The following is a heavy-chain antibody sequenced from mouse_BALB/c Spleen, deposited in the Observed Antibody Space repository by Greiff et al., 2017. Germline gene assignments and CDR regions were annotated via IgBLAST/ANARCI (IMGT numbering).Heavy chain of an antibody. V-gene: IGHV5-9*03. J-gene: IGHJ4*01. D-gene: IGHD6-2*01. Sequence: EVMLVESGGGLVKPGGSLKLSCAASGFTFSSYTMSWVRQTPEKRLEWVATISSGGGNTYYPDSVKGRFTISRDNAKNNLYLQMSSLRSEDTALYYCARSLSGGSYAMDYWGQGTSVTVSS. CDR2: ISSGGGNT. CDR3: ARSLSGGSYAMDY. CDR1: GFTFSSYT.